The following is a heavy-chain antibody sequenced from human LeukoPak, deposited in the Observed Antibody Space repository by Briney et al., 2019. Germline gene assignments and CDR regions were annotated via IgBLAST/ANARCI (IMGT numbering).Heavy chain of an antibody. D-gene: IGHD5-18*01. CDR3: ARTTAYVDTAMAHFDY. CDR2: ISATGGTT. J-gene: IGHJ4*02. V-gene: IGHV3-23*01. Sequence: PGGSLRLSCAASGFTFSSYGMSWVRQAPGKGLEWVSAISATGGTTYYADSVKGRFTISRDNAKNSLYLQMNSLRAEDTAVYYCARTTAYVDTAMAHFDYWGRGTLVTVSS. CDR1: GFTFSSYG.